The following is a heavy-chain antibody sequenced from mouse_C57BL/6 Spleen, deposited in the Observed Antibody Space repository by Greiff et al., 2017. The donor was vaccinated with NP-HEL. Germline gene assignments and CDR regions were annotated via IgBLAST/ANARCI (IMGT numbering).Heavy chain of an antibody. D-gene: IGHD4-1*01. J-gene: IGHJ3*01. V-gene: IGHV5-17*01. CDR1: GFTFSDYG. CDR2: ISSGSSTI. Sequence: EVQVVESGGGLVKPGGSLKLSCAASGFTFSDYGMHWVRQAPEKGLEWVAYISSGSSTIYYADTVKGRFTIARDNAKNTLFLQMTSLRSEDTAMYYCAQGLNWYGRFAYWGQGTLVTVSA. CDR3: AQGLNWYGRFAY.